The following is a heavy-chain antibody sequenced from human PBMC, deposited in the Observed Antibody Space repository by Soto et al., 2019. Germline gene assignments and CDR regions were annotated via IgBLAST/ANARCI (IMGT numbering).Heavy chain of an antibody. CDR1: GASVSSDSSY. V-gene: IGHV4-61*01. CDR2: FYYTGST. J-gene: IGHJ6*02. D-gene: IGHD3-3*01. Sequence: ASETLSLTCSVSGASVSSDSSYWGWFRQPPGKGLEWIGYFYYTGSTNYNPSLKNRVTISVDMSKNQFSLELSSVTAADTAVYYCARERIRSGYSHYYGLDVWGQGTTVTVSS. CDR3: ARERIRSGYSHYYGLDV.